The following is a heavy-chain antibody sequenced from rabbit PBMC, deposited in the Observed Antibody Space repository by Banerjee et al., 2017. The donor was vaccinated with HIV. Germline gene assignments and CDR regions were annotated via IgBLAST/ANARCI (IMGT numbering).Heavy chain of an antibody. CDR2: INTSSGNT. V-gene: IGHV1S45*01. CDR1: GFSFSSSDW. J-gene: IGHJ3*01. Sequence: QEQLEESGGDLVKPEGSLTLTCTASGFSFSSSDWICWVRQAPGKGLEWIACINTSSGNTVYASWAKGRFTISKTSSTTVTLQMTSLTAADTATYFCARETSGYHGYLDLWGQGTLVTVS. CDR3: ARETSGYHGYLDL. D-gene: IGHD7-1*01.